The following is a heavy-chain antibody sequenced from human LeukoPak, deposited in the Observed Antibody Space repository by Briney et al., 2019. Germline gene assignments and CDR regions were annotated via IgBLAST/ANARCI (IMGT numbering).Heavy chain of an antibody. CDR2: ISRAGGTI. D-gene: IGHD5-24*01. CDR3: ARDKRDGYYRFDH. V-gene: IGHV3-11*01. J-gene: IGHJ4*02. Sequence: GGSLRLSCAASGFTFSDYYMNWIRQAPGKGLGWVSYISRAGGTISYADSVEGRFTISRDNAENSLYLQMNSLRAEDTAVYYCARDKRDGYYRFDHWGQGTLVTVSS. CDR1: GFTFSDYY.